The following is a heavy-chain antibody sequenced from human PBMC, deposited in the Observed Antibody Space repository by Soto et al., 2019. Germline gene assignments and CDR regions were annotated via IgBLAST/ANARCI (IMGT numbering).Heavy chain of an antibody. CDR2: INSDGSST. D-gene: IGHD5-18*01. J-gene: IGHJ4*02. CDR3: ARDEGYGYGVDY. CDR1: GFTCSSHW. Sequence: GGSLRLSCAASGFTCSSHWMHWVRQAPGKGLVWVSRINSDGSSTTYADSVKGRFTFSRDNAKNTLYLQMNSLRAEDTAIYYCARDEGYGYGVDYWGQGTLVTVSS. V-gene: IGHV3-74*01.